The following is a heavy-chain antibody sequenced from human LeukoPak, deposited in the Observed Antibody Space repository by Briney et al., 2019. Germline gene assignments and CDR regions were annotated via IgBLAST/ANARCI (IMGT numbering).Heavy chain of an antibody. D-gene: IGHD3-16*01. CDR2: IYSGDSA. V-gene: IGHV3-53*01. CDR1: GFTVSSNY. Sequence: AGGSLRLSCAASGFTVSSNYMSWVRQAPGQGLESLSVIYSGDSAYHAESVKGRFTISRDNAENTWYLQMNSLRAEDTAVYYCARDLREGEPPGDYWGQGTLITVSS. J-gene: IGHJ4*02. CDR3: ARDLREGEPPGDY.